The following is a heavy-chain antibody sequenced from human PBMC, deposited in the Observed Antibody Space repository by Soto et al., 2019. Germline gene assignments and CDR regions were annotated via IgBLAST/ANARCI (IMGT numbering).Heavy chain of an antibody. V-gene: IGHV4-30-2*01. Sequence: SETLSLTCDVSGDTISTGGYTWAWIRQPPGKALEWIGHTYHSGNPYYNPSLKSRVIISVDRSKNQFSLKLSSVTAADTAVYYCARGPSSLFDILTGYNPGYYFDYRGQGTLVTVSS. CDR2: TYHSGNP. J-gene: IGHJ4*02. D-gene: IGHD3-9*01. CDR1: GDTISTGGYT. CDR3: ARGPSSLFDILTGYNPGYYFDY.